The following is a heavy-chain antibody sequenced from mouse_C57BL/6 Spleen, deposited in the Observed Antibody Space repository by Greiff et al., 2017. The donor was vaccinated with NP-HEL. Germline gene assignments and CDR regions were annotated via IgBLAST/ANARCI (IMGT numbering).Heavy chain of an antibody. CDR3: ARKRTVVGYFDV. D-gene: IGHD1-1*01. J-gene: IGHJ1*03. CDR2: IYPGSGST. V-gene: IGHV1-55*01. CDR1: GYTFTSYW. Sequence: QVQLQQPGAELVKPGASVKMSCKASGYTFTSYWITWVKQRPGQGLEWIGDIYPGSGSTNYNEKFKSKATLTVDTSSSTAYMQLSSLTSEDSAVYYCARKRTVVGYFDVWGTGTTVTVSS.